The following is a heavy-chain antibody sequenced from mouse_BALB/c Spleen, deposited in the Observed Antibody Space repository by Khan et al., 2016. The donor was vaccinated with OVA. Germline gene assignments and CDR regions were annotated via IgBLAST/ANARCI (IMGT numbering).Heavy chain of an antibody. V-gene: IGHV9-3-1*01. Sequence: QIQLVQSGPELKKPGETVKISCKASGYTFTNYGMNWVKQAPGKGLKWMGWINTYTGEPTYADDFKGRFAFSSETSASTAYLQINNLKIEDTATYFCARMKPYWYFDVWGAGTTVTVSS. J-gene: IGHJ1*01. CDR1: GYTFTNYG. CDR2: INTYTGEP. CDR3: ARMKPYWYFDV.